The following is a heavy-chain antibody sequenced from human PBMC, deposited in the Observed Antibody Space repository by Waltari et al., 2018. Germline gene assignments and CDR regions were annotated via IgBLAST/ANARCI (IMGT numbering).Heavy chain of an antibody. D-gene: IGHD3-10*01. CDR3: ARRILHAAGSRGITDNYSMDV. Sequence: VKLRQSGPELVKSSETLSLTCSVSGGSIDSYDWPWIRQSPGKGLEWIGYISYTGTTNYNPSLESRVAISVDTSKNQLSLKLTSVTAADTAVYFCARRILHAAGSRGITDNYSMDVWGQGATVSVSS. V-gene: IGHV4-59*01. CDR1: GGSIDSYD. CDR2: ISYTGTT. J-gene: IGHJ6*02.